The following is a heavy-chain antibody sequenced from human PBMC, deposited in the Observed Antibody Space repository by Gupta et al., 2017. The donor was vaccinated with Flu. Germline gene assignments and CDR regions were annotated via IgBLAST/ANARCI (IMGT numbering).Heavy chain of an antibody. CDR2: IWHDGKDK. Sequence: QVQLVESGGGVVQPGRSLGLSCAASGFSLKSYGMHWVRQAPGKGLEWVAVIWHDGKDKYYADSVEGRFTISRDNSKNTLYLQINSLRAEDTAVYYCARDRGNNDPIDYWGQGTLVTVSS. J-gene: IGHJ4*02. CDR3: ARDRGNNDPIDY. CDR1: GFSLKSYG. D-gene: IGHD1-26*01. V-gene: IGHV3-33*01.